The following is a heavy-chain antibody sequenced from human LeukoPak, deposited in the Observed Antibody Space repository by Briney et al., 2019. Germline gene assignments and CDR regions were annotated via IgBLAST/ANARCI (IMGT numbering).Heavy chain of an antibody. V-gene: IGHV3-21*01. CDR2: ISSSSSYI. CDR1: GFTFSSYS. Sequence: GGSLRLSCAASGFTFSSYSRNWVRQAPGKGLEWVSSISSSSSYIYYADSVKGGFTISRDNAKNSLYLQMNSLRAEDTAVYYCARGGITIFGVVINPFDYWGQGTLVTVSS. CDR3: ARGGITIFGVVINPFDY. J-gene: IGHJ4*02. D-gene: IGHD3-3*01.